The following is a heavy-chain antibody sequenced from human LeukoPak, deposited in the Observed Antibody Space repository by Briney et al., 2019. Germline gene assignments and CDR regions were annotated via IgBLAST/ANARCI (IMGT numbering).Heavy chain of an antibody. Sequence: GASVKVSCKASGYTFTSYGISWVRQAPGQGLEWMGWISAYNGNTNYAQKLQGRVTMTTDTSTSTAYMELRSLRSDDTAVYYCARKYYYGSGSYHNWFDPWGQGTLVTVSP. CDR3: ARKYYYGSGSYHNWFDP. V-gene: IGHV1-18*01. CDR2: ISAYNGNT. J-gene: IGHJ5*02. CDR1: GYTFTSYG. D-gene: IGHD3-10*01.